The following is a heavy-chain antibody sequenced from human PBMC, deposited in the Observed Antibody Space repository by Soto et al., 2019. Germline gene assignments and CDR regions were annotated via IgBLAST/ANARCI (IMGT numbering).Heavy chain of an antibody. J-gene: IGHJ5*02. CDR1: GYTFTNYY. D-gene: IGHD3-3*01. Sequence: QVQLVQSGAEVKKPGASVKVSCKAFGYTFTNYYIHWVRQAPGQGLEWMGIINTNGCTTSYSQKCQVRVTMTRDTSTSTVYMAMSSLRADDKAVYYCERRMEGGGRRMIVGVGVEPSNWFDPWGQGTLVIVSS. V-gene: IGHV1-46*01. CDR2: INTNGCTT. CDR3: ERRMEGGGRRMIVGVGVEPSNWFDP.